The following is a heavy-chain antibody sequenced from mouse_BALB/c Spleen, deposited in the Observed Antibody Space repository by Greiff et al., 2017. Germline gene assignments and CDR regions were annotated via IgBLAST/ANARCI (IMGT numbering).Heavy chain of an antibody. V-gene: IGHV3-8*02. J-gene: IGHJ4*01. CDR2: ISYSGST. CDR3: ARARGGGGAMDY. CDR1: GDSITSGY. Sequence: VQLKQSGPSLVKPSQTLSLTCSVTGDSITSGYWNWIRKFPGNKLEYMGYISYSGSTYYNPSLKSRISITRDTSKNQYYLQLNSVTTEDTATYYCARARGGGGAMDYWGQGTSVTVSS.